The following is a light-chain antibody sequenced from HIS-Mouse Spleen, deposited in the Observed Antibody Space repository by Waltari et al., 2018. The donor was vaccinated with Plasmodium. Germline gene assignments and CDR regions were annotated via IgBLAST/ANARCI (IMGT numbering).Light chain of an antibody. J-gene: IGKJ3*01. CDR3: QQYNNWSFT. CDR1: QSVSSN. V-gene: IGKV3-15*01. Sequence: EIVMTQSPATLSVSPGERATIPCRASQSVSSNLAWYQQKPGQAPRRLSYGASTRATGIPARFSGSGSGTEFTLTISSLQSEDFAVYYCQQYNNWSFTFGPGTKVDIK. CDR2: GAS.